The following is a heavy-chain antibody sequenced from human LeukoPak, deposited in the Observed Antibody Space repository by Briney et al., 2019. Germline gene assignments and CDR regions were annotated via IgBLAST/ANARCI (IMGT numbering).Heavy chain of an antibody. Sequence: SETLSLTCTVSGGSISSGGYSWSWIRQHPGKGLEWIGYIYYSGSTYYNPSLKSRVTISVDTSKNQFSLKLSSVTAADTAVYYCARVVATITSYYFDYWGQGTLVTVSS. D-gene: IGHD5-12*01. CDR3: ARVVATITSYYFDY. CDR1: GGSISSGGYS. J-gene: IGHJ4*02. V-gene: IGHV4-31*03. CDR2: IYYSGST.